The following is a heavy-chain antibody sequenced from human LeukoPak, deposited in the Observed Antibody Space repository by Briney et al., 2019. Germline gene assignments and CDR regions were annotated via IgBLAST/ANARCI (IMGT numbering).Heavy chain of an antibody. CDR3: ARALGSPLDF. V-gene: IGHV3-74*01. Sequence: PGGSLRLSCAASGFSFSTSWMHWVRQSPGKGLVWVSRLNDDGGITTYADSVKGRFTISRGNAKNTLYLQMNSLRAEDTAVYYCARALGSPLDFWGQGTLVTVSS. J-gene: IGHJ4*02. CDR1: GFSFSTSW. CDR2: LNDDGGIT. D-gene: IGHD1-26*01.